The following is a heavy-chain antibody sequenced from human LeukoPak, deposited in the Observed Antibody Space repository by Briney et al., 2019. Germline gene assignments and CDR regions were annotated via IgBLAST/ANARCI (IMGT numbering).Heavy chain of an antibody. D-gene: IGHD6-13*01. CDR2: ISGSGGST. V-gene: IGHV3-23*01. Sequence: GGSLRLSCAASGFTFSSYAMSWVRQAPGKGLEWVSAISGSGGSTYYADSVKGRFTISRDNAKNSLYLQMNSLRAEDTAVYYCARLAAAGRWFDPWGQGTLVTVSS. CDR3: ARLAAAGRWFDP. CDR1: GFTFSSYA. J-gene: IGHJ5*02.